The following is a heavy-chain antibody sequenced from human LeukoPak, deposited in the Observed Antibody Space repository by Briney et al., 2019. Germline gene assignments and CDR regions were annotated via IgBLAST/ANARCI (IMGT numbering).Heavy chain of an antibody. Sequence: GGSLRLSCAASGFTFGTYGMHWVRQAPGKGLEWVAFIRYDGSNKFYAGSGKGRFTIYRHNSKNTLFLKMNSLRHEDTAVYFCAKDLEDITTGFYNYYMDVWGKGTTVTISS. CDR3: AKDLEDITTGFYNYYMDV. J-gene: IGHJ6*04. CDR1: GFTFGTYG. V-gene: IGHV3-30*02. CDR2: IRYDGSNK. D-gene: IGHD5-24*01.